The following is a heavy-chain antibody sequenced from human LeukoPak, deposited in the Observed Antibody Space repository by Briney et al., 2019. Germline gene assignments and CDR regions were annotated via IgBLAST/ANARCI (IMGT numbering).Heavy chain of an antibody. J-gene: IGHJ4*02. V-gene: IGHV1-8*01. CDR2: MNPNSGNT. CDR1: GYTFTSYD. Sequence: ASVTVSCTASGYTFTSYDINWVRQATGQGLEWMGWMNPNSGNTGYAQKFQGRVTMTRNTSVSTAYMELSSLRSEDTAVYYCARDPEPSREPTIFGVVLDYWGQGTLVTVSS. D-gene: IGHD3-3*01. CDR3: ARDPEPSREPTIFGVVLDY.